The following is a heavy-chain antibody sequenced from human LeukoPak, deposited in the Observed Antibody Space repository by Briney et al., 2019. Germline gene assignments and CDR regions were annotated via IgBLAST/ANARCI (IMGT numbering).Heavy chain of an antibody. CDR2: IHSSGST. CDR3: ARHAGSSTSWLDY. D-gene: IGHD6-13*01. V-gene: IGHV4-59*08. J-gene: IGHJ4*02. Sequence: KPSETLSLTCTVSGGSISSYHWSWIRQPPGKGLEWIGCIHSSGSTKYNPSLKSRVTISVDTSKNQFSLKMSFVTAADTAVYYCARHAGSSTSWLDYWGQGTLVTVSS. CDR1: GGSISSYH.